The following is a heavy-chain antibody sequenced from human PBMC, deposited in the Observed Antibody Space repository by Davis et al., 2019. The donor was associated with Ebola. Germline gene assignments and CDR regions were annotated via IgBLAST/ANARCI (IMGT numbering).Heavy chain of an antibody. CDR3: ARGTSMAALDY. J-gene: IGHJ4*02. CDR2: IFTGDSDT. CDR1: GNSFRSHW. V-gene: IGHV5-51*01. D-gene: IGHD5-24*01. Sequence: ESLKISCQDSGNSFRSHWIGWVRQMPGKGLEWMGIIFTGDSDTRYSPSFQGHVTISADKSIGTAYLQWSSLKASDTAMYYCARGTSMAALDYWGQGTLVTVS.